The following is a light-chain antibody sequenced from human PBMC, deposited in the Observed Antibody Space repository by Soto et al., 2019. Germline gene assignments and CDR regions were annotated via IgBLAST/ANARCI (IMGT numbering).Light chain of an antibody. CDR2: DAS. V-gene: IGKV3D-15*01. J-gene: IGKJ5*01. CDR1: QSVSSY. Sequence: EIVMTQSPATLSVSPGERATLSCRASQSVSSYLAWYQQKPGQAPRLLIYDASNRATGIPARFSGSRSGTEFTLTISSLQSEDFAVYYCQQFHNWPPITVGQGTRLEIK. CDR3: QQFHNWPPIT.